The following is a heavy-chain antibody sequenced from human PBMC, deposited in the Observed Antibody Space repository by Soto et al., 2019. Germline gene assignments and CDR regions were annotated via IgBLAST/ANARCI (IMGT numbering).Heavy chain of an antibody. CDR2: LNAGNGNT. J-gene: IGHJ4*02. CDR1: GYSFTSYA. D-gene: IGHD3-9*01. CDR3: ARGPFFYDALTGHLSSGYLDY. Sequence: GASVKVSCKASGYSFTSYAMHWVRQAPGQRLEWMGWLNAGNGNTKYSQKFQGRVTITRDTSASTAYMELSSLRSEDTAVYYCARGPFFYDALTGHLSSGYLDYWGQGTLVTVSS. V-gene: IGHV1-3*01.